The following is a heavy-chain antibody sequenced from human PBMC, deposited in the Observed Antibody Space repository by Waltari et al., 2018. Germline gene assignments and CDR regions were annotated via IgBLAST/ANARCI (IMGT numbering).Heavy chain of an antibody. CDR3: ARDSSRRGRVPAAIDWFDP. CDR1: GGSISSHY. V-gene: IGHV4-59*11. Sequence: QVQLQESGPGLVKPSETLSLTCTVSGGSISSHYWSWIRQPPGKGLEWIGYIYYSGSTNYNPSLKSRVTISVDTSKNQFSLKLSSVTAADTAVYYCARDSSRRGRVPAAIDWFDPWGQGTPVTVSS. CDR2: IYYSGST. D-gene: IGHD2-2*02. J-gene: IGHJ5*02.